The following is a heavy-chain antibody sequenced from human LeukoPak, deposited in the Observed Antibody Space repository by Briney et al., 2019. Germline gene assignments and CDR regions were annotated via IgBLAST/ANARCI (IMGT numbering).Heavy chain of an antibody. Sequence: PGGSLRLSCAASGFSVSTKYMSWVRQAPGKGLEWVSVIYGADGTYYADSVKGRFTIPRDNSKNTLYLQMNNLRPEDTAVYYCARDGLLGATNHFDNWGQGTLVTVSS. D-gene: IGHD1-26*01. J-gene: IGHJ4*02. CDR2: IYGADGT. CDR3: ARDGLLGATNHFDN. V-gene: IGHV3-66*01. CDR1: GFSVSTKY.